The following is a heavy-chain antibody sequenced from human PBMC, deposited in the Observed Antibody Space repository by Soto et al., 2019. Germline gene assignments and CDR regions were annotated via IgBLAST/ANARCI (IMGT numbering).Heavy chain of an antibody. CDR3: ARAQGRGSGWFYYYGMDV. Sequence: GGSLRLSCAASGFTFSSYSMNWVRQAPGKGQEWVSSISSSSSYIYYADSVKGRFTISRDNAKNSLYLQMNSLRAEDTAVYYCARAQGRGSGWFYYYGMDVWGQGTTVTVSS. D-gene: IGHD6-19*01. CDR1: GFTFSSYS. V-gene: IGHV3-21*01. CDR2: ISSSSSYI. J-gene: IGHJ6*02.